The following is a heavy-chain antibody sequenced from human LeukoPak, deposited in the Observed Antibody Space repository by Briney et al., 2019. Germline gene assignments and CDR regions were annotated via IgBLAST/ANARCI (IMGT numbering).Heavy chain of an antibody. V-gene: IGHV1-18*01. Sequence: ASVKVSCKASGYTFTSYGISWVRQAPGQGLEWMGWISAYNGNTNYAQKLQGRVTMTTDTSTSTAYMELRSLRSDDTAVYYCARSISSSWSLYYYYYMDVWGKGTTVTVSS. J-gene: IGHJ6*03. D-gene: IGHD6-13*01. CDR3: ARSISSSWSLYYYYYMDV. CDR2: ISAYNGNT. CDR1: GYTFTSYG.